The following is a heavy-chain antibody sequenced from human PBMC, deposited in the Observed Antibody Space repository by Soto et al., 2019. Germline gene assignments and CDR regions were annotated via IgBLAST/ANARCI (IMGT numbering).Heavy chain of an antibody. Sequence: QITLKESGPTLVKPTQTLTLTCTFSGFSLNTNAVGVAWIRQPPEKALEWLALLYWDDDKRYSPSLKSRLTIPTDDSKXQVVLTMTNMDPEDTATYYCAHRRVRDSSGENFDSWGQGTLVTVSS. V-gene: IGHV2-5*02. D-gene: IGHD6-19*01. CDR3: AHRRVRDSSGENFDS. CDR1: GFSLNTNAVG. CDR2: LYWDDDK. J-gene: IGHJ4*02.